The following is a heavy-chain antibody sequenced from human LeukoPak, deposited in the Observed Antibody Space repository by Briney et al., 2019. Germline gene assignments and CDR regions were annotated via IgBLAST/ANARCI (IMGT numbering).Heavy chain of an antibody. CDR1: GGTFSSYA. D-gene: IGHD6-13*01. J-gene: IGHJ5*02. CDR3: ARLNLGEQLVRYWFDH. V-gene: IGHV1-69*01. CDR2: IIPIFGTA. Sequence: KVSCXXSGGTFSSYAISWVRQAPGQGLEWMGGIIPIFGTANYAQKFQGRVTITADESTSTAYMELSSLRSEDTAVYYCARLNLGEQLVRYWFDHWGQGTLVTVSS.